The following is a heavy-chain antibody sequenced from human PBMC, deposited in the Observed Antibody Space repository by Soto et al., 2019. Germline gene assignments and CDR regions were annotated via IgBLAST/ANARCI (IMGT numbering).Heavy chain of an antibody. Sequence: EVQLVESGGGLVKPGGSLRVSCAASGFSFSSYTMNWVRQAPGKGLEWVSSISWSSSYIYYTDSVKGRFTVSRDNAKNTLYLQMNSLRAEDTAVYYCASLVTTGLADYWGPGTLVTVSS. CDR2: ISWSSSYI. V-gene: IGHV3-21*04. D-gene: IGHD1-1*01. J-gene: IGHJ4*02. CDR3: ASLVTTGLADY. CDR1: GFSFSSYT.